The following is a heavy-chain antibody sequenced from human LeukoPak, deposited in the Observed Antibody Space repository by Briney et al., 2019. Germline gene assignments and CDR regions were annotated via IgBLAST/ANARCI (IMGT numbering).Heavy chain of an antibody. Sequence: GGSLRLSCAASGFTFSSYAMHWVRQAPGKGLEWVAVISYDGSNKYYADSVKGRFTISRDNSKNTLYLQMNSLRAEDTAVYYCARALTLGYCSSTSCYAVGHFDYWGQGTLVTVSS. CDR3: ARALTLGYCSSTSCYAVGHFDY. V-gene: IGHV3-30*04. D-gene: IGHD2-2*01. J-gene: IGHJ4*02. CDR1: GFTFSSYA. CDR2: ISYDGSNK.